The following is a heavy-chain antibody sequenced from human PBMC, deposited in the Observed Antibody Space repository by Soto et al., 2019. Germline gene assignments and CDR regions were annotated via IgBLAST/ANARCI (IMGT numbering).Heavy chain of an antibody. CDR1: GFTFSSYA. CDR2: ISGSGGST. J-gene: IGHJ4*02. Sequence: EVQLLESGGGLVQPGGSLRLSCAASGFTFSSYAMSWVRQAPGKGLEWVSAISGSGGSTYYADSVKGRFTISRDNSKNTLYLQMNSLRAEDTAVYXXAKDPXLAMVRDYYFDYWGQGTLVTXSS. D-gene: IGHD3-10*01. V-gene: IGHV3-23*01. CDR3: AKDPXLAMVRDYYFDY.